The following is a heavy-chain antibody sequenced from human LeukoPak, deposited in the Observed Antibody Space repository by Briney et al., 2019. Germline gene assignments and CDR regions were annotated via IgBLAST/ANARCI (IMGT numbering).Heavy chain of an antibody. J-gene: IGHJ4*02. CDR3: AKDRTAGYSSSWDTDY. CDR2: IQYDGSNE. Sequence: GGSLRLSCAASGFTFSSYGMHWVRQAPGKGLEWVAYIQYDGSNEQYAHSVKGRFRISRDSSKNILYLQMNSLRAEDTAVYYCAKDRTAGYSSSWDTDYWGQGTLVTVSS. V-gene: IGHV3-30*02. D-gene: IGHD6-13*01. CDR1: GFTFSSYG.